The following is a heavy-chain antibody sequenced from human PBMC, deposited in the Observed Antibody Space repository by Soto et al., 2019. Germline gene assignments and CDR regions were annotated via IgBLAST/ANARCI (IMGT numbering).Heavy chain of an antibody. D-gene: IGHD6-13*01. CDR2: IFPGDSDT. CDR3: AAGYTTGPDAFDI. J-gene: IGHJ3*02. CDR1: GYNFANYW. V-gene: IGHV5-51*01. Sequence: GESLKISCKGSGYNFANYWIGWVRQMPGKGLEWMGMIFPGDSDTKNSPSLQGQITMSVDKSDSSAYLQWRSLKASDTAMYYCAAGYTTGPDAFDIWGQGTMVTVSS.